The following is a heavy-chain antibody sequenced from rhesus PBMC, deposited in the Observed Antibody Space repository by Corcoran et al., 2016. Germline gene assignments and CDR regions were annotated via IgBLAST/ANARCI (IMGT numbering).Heavy chain of an antibody. CDR2: IYGSSGST. J-gene: IGHJ5-1*01. V-gene: IGHV4-160*01. CDR1: GGSFSSYW. Sequence: QVQLQESGPGLVKPSETLSLTCAVSGGSFSSYWWGWIRQPPGKGLEWIGSIYGSSGSTEYNPSRKSRATISRDTSKNQFSLKLSSVTAADTAVYYCARDRGYSSGWELDVWGPGVLVTVSS. CDR3: ARDRGYSSGWELDV. D-gene: IGHD6-31*01.